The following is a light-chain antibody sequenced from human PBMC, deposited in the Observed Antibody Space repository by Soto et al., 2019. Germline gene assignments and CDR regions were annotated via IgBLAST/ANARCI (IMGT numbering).Light chain of an antibody. CDR3: CSYAGTYTV. Sequence: QSALTQPRSVSGSPGQSVTISCTGASSDVGVFNYVSWYQQHPGKAPKLIIFDVSDRPSGVPDRFSGSKSGNTASLTISGLQAEDEADYYCCSYAGTYTVFGGGTKLTVL. CDR2: DVS. CDR1: SSDVGVFNY. V-gene: IGLV2-11*01. J-gene: IGLJ2*01.